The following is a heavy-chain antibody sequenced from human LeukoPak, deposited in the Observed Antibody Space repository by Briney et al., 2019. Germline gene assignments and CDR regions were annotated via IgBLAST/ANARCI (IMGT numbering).Heavy chain of an antibody. Sequence: PSETLSLTCAVYGGSFSGYYWSWIRQPPGKGLEWIGEINHSGSTNYNPSLKSRVTISVDTSKNQFSLKLSSVTAADTAVYYCARGSGYIDYWGQGTLVTVSS. D-gene: IGHD2-15*01. CDR3: ARGSGYIDY. J-gene: IGHJ4*02. CDR2: INHSGST. V-gene: IGHV4-34*01. CDR1: GGSFSGYY.